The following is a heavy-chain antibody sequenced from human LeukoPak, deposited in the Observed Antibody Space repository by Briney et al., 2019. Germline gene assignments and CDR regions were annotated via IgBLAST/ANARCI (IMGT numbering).Heavy chain of an antibody. V-gene: IGHV3-49*04. D-gene: IGHD5-18*01. CDR2: VRSKAYGGTT. CDR1: GFTFGDYA. J-gene: IGHJ4*02. CDR3: TRDLTQLWSIQDY. Sequence: GGSLRLSCTASGFTFGDYAMSWVRQAPGKGLEWVGFVRSKAYGGTTEYAASVKGRFTISRDDSKSIAYLQMNSLKTEDTAVYYCTRDLTQLWSIQDYWGQGTLVTVSS.